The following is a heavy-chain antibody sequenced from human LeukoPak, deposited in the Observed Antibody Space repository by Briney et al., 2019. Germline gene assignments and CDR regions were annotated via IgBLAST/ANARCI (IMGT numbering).Heavy chain of an antibody. CDR2: IIPIFGTA. CDR3: ARIGYYGSGSYYNSGFDY. Sequence: SVKVSCKTSGGTFSSYGISWVRQAPGQGLEWMGRIIPIFGTANYAQKFQGRVTITADKSTSTAYMELSSLRSEDTAVYYCARIGYYGSGSYYNSGFDYWGQGTLVTVSS. J-gene: IGHJ4*02. D-gene: IGHD3-10*01. V-gene: IGHV1-69*06. CDR1: GGTFSSYG.